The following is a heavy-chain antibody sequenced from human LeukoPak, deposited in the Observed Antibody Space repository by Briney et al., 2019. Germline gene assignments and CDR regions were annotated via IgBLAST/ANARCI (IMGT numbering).Heavy chain of an antibody. Sequence: GGSLRLSCAASGFTIGNYNMNWVRQAPGKGLEWVSYIDGTISSIFYYAESVKGRFTISRDNAKNSLYLQMNNLRAEDTAVYYCARVSTIEVRHWGQGTLVTVSS. J-gene: IGHJ4*02. CDR3: ARVSTIEVRH. D-gene: IGHD6-19*01. V-gene: IGHV3-48*01. CDR2: IDGTISSIF. CDR1: GFTIGNYN.